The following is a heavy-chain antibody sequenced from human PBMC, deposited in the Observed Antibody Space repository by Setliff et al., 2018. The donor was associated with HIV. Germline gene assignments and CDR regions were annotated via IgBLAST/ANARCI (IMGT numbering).Heavy chain of an antibody. CDR3: AGVNYYDASGLRAEYFQL. V-gene: IGHV4-59*01. CDR1: GASINSYF. J-gene: IGHJ1*01. CDR2: IYYTGST. D-gene: IGHD3-22*01. Sequence: SETLSLTCTVSGASINSYFWSWIRQPPGEGPEWLGYIYYTGSTNYNPALESRITMSVDTSKNQFSLTLKSVTAADTGVYYCAGVNYYDASGLRAEYFQLWGQGTQVTVSS.